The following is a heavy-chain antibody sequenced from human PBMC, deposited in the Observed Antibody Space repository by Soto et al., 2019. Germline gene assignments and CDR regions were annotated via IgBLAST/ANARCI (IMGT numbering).Heavy chain of an antibody. CDR2: MNPNSVNT. CDR1: GYTFTSYD. J-gene: IGHJ5*02. V-gene: IGHV1-8*01. Sequence: ASVKVSWKASGYTFTSYDISWVRQATGQGLEWMGWMNPNSVNTGYAQKFQGRVTRTRTPPIGTAYMELSSRKSEDTAVYYCARAQFCSGGSCYWASLACFAPGGQEPLVPVSS. D-gene: IGHD2-15*01. CDR3: ARAQFCSGGSCYWASLACFAP.